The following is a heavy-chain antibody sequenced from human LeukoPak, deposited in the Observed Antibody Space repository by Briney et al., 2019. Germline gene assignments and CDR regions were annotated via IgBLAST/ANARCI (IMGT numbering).Heavy chain of an antibody. Sequence: ASVKVSCKASGYTFTSYDINWVRQATGQGLEWMGWMNPNSGNTGYAQKFQGRVTMTRNTSISTAYMELSSLRSEDTAVYYCAREKRDYDFWSGFYYYYGMDVWAKGPRSPSP. J-gene: IGHJ6*02. CDR1: GYTFTSYD. CDR2: MNPNSGNT. V-gene: IGHV1-8*01. CDR3: AREKRDYDFWSGFYYYYGMDV. D-gene: IGHD3-3*01.